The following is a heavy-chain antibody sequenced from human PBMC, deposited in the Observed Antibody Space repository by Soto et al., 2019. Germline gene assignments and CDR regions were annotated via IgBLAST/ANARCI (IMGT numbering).Heavy chain of an antibody. V-gene: IGHV3-23*01. CDR3: ARDQRYNSIWPRYGMDV. CDR2: ISGSGSST. CDR1: GFTFSFYA. D-gene: IGHD6-13*01. Sequence: EVQLLESGGGLVQPGGSLRLSCVASGFTFSFYAMSWVRQAPGKGLEWVSGISGSGSSTYDGDSVKGRFTISRDTSKNTLYLQMNSLRAEDTAVYYCARDQRYNSIWPRYGMDVWGQGTTVTVSS. J-gene: IGHJ6*02.